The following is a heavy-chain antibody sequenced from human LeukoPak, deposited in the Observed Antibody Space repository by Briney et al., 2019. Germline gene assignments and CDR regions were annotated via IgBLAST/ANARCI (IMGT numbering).Heavy chain of an antibody. CDR1: GGSFSGYY. CDR3: ARLGYPNWFDP. D-gene: IGHD5-18*01. V-gene: IGHV4-34*01. Sequence: SETLSLTCAVYGGSFSGYYWSWIRQPPGKGLEWIGEINHSGSTNYNPSLKSRVTISVDTSKNQLSLKLSSVTAADTAVYYCARLGYPNWFDPWGQGTLVTVSS. CDR2: INHSGST. J-gene: IGHJ5*02.